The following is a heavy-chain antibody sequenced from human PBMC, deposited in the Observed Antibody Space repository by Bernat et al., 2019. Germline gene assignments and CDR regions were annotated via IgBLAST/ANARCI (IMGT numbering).Heavy chain of an antibody. D-gene: IGHD2-21*01. CDR3: AKFRGQLIRNYYMNV. CDR1: GFTFGTFA. CDR2: MTGGGTT. J-gene: IGHJ6*03. Sequence: EVRLVDSGGDLVQPGGSLRLSCAASGFTFGTFAMSWVRQAPGKGLEWVSAMTGGGTTYYADPVKGRVIISRDNSKNMLFMQMNSLTAEDTAVYYCAKFRGQLIRNYYMNVWGEGTTVTVS. V-gene: IGHV3-23*04.